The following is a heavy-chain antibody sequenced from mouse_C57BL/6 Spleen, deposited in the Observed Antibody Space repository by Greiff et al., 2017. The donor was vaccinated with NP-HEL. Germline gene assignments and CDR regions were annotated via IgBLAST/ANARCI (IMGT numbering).Heavy chain of an antibody. CDR3: ASGERWLLRNWFAY. CDR1: GYTFTDYN. Sequence: EVQLQQSGPELVKPGASVKIPCKASGYTFTDYNMDWVKQSHGKSLEWIGDINPNNGGTIYNQKFKGKATLTVDKSSSTAYMELRSLTSEDTAVYYCASGERWLLRNWFAYWGQGTLVTVSA. V-gene: IGHV1-18*01. CDR2: INPNNGGT. J-gene: IGHJ3*01. D-gene: IGHD2-3*01.